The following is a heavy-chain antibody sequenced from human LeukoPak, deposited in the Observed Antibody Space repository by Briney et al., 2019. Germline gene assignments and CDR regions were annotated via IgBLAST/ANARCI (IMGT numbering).Heavy chain of an antibody. CDR2: IYYSGST. D-gene: IGHD3-22*01. CDR1: GGSINSYY. J-gene: IGHJ4*02. Sequence: PSETLSPTCTISGGSINSYYWSWIRQPPGKGLEWIGYIYYSGSTNYNPSLKSRVAISVDASKNQFSLRLTSVTAADTAVYYCARGQGGSGYYYWGQGTLVTVSS. CDR3: ARGQGGSGYYY. V-gene: IGHV4-59*01.